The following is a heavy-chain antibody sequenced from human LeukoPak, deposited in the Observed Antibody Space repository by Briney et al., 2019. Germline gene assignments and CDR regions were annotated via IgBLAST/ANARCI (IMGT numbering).Heavy chain of an antibody. CDR2: IYYSGST. D-gene: IGHD6-19*01. Sequence: SETLSLTCTVSGGSISSSSYYWGWIRQPPGKGLEWIGSIYYSGSTYYNPSLKSRVTISVDTSKNQFSLKLSSVTAADTAVYYCAGRAVAGIGNDAFDIWGQGTMVTVSS. V-gene: IGHV4-39*07. J-gene: IGHJ3*02. CDR3: AGRAVAGIGNDAFDI. CDR1: GGSISSSSYY.